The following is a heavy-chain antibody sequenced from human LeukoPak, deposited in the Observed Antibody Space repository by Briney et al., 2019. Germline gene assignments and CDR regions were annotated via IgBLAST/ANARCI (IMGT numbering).Heavy chain of an antibody. CDR1: GGSISSSSYY. D-gene: IGHD3-10*01. J-gene: IGHJ5*02. V-gene: IGHV4-39*07. CDR3: AREFNVVQGAGWFDP. CDR2: IYYSGST. Sequence: SETLSLTCTVSGGSISSSSYYWGWIRQPPGKGLEWIGSIYYSGSTYYNPSLKSRVTISVGTSKNQFSLKLSSVAAADTAVYYCAREFNVVQGAGWFDPWGQGTLVTVSS.